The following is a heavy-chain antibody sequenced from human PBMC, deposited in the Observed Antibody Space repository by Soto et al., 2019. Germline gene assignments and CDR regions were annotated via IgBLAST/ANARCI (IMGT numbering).Heavy chain of an antibody. V-gene: IGHV3-72*01. CDR3: ARVDDSSGYYLAY. CDR2: TRNKANSYTT. CDR1: GFTFSDHY. J-gene: IGHJ4*02. D-gene: IGHD3-22*01. Sequence: EVQLVESGGGLVQPGGSLRLSCAASGFTFSDHYMDWVRQAPGKGLEWVGRTRNKANSYTTEYAASVKGRFTISRDDSKDSMYLKMNSLKTADTAVYYCARVDDSSGYYLAYWGQGTLVTVSS.